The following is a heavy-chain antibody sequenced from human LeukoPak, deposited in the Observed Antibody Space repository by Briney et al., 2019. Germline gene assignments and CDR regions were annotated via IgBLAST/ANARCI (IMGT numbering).Heavy chain of an antibody. Sequence: SETLSLTCTVSGGSISSSTYYWGWIRQPPGKGLEWIGSISFSGSTYYNPSLKSRVTISVDKSKNQFSLKLSSVTAADTAVYYCAREAYYYDSSGYCFDYWGQGTLVTVSS. D-gene: IGHD3-22*01. CDR3: AREAYYYDSSGYCFDY. CDR1: GGSISSSTYY. J-gene: IGHJ4*02. V-gene: IGHV4-39*07. CDR2: ISFSGST.